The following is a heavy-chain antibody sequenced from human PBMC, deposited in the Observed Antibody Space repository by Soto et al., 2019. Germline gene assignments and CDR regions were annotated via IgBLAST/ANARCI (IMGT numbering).Heavy chain of an antibody. V-gene: IGHV4-59*01. J-gene: IGHJ4*02. Sequence: QVQLQESGPGLVKPSETLSLTCTVSGGSISSYYWSWIRQPPGKGLEWIGYIYYSGSTNYNPSLRRRVTISVDTSKNQFSLKLSSVTAADTAVYYCARAPRGNYGYPSYFDYWGLVTLVTVSS. CDR1: GGSISSYY. CDR2: IYYSGST. CDR3: ARAPRGNYGYPSYFDY. D-gene: IGHD1-7*01.